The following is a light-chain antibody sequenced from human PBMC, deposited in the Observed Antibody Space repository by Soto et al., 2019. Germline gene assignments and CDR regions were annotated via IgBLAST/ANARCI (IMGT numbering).Light chain of an antibody. V-gene: IGKV3-11*01. CDR2: DAS. CDR3: QQRFSWPLS. Sequence: EIVLTQSPATLSLSPGEGATLSCRASQSVSTYLAWYQQKPGQAPRLLIYDASNRATGIPARFSGSGFGTDFTLTISSLEPEEFAVYYCQQRFSWPLSFGGGTKVEI. J-gene: IGKJ4*01. CDR1: QSVSTY.